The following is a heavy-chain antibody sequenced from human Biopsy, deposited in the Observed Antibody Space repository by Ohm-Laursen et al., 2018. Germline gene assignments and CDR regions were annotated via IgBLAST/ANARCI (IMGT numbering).Heavy chain of an antibody. CDR1: GVSITAYY. V-gene: IGHV4-4*09. Sequence: SDTLSLTCPVSGVSITAYYWSWIRQPPGKGLECIGNIHHSGSTNYNPSLKSRPTITVDTSKNQFSLKLSSVTAADTAVYYCARMDCSGGSCHYYSYGMDVWGQGTTVTVSS. J-gene: IGHJ6*02. CDR3: ARMDCSGGSCHYYSYGMDV. D-gene: IGHD2-15*01. CDR2: IHHSGST.